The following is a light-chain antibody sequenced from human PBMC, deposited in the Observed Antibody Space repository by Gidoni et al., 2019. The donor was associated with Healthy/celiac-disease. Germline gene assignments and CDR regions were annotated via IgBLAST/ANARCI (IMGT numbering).Light chain of an antibody. Sequence: SYELTQQPSVSVSPGQTANINCSGDKLGDKYACWYQQKPGQSTVLVIYQDSKRPSGIPERFSGSNSGNTATLTISGTQAMDEADYYCQAWDSSTAVFGGGTKLTVL. CDR2: QDS. V-gene: IGLV3-1*01. J-gene: IGLJ2*01. CDR1: KLGDKY. CDR3: QAWDSSTAV.